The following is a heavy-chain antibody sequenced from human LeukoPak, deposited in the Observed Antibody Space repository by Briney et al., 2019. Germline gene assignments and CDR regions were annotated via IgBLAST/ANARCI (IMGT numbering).Heavy chain of an antibody. CDR1: RFNYSRFH. J-gene: IGHJ5*02. D-gene: IGHD6-19*01. CDR2: ISSSGSII. V-gene: IGHV3-48*03. Sequence: GGSLRLSCAASRFNYSRFHMNWVRQAPVKGLVWLSYISSSGSIIYYADSVQGRCTISRDNAKNSLYLHMNSLRVEDTAVDFCAGNKDYYSGPDLWSQGTRATVSS. CDR3: AGNKDYYSGPDL.